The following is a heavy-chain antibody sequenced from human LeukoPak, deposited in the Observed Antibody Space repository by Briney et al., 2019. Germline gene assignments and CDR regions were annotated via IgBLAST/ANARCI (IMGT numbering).Heavy chain of an antibody. Sequence: SETLSLTCTVSGGSISSGGYYWSWIRQHPGKGLEWIGYIYYSGSTYYNPSLKSRVTISVDTSKNQFSLKLSSVTAADTAVYYCARGEYYYDSSGYSPIFDYWGQGTLVTVSS. CDR1: GGSISSGGYY. J-gene: IGHJ4*02. CDR3: ARGEYYYDSSGYSPIFDY. D-gene: IGHD3-22*01. CDR2: IYYSGST. V-gene: IGHV4-30-4*08.